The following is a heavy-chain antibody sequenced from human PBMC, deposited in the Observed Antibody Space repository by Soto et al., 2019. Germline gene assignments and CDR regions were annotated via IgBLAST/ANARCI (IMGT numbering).Heavy chain of an antibody. V-gene: IGHV3-49*04. CDR2: IRRNAYGGTT. D-gene: IGHD3-16*01. Sequence: SCTTSGFTFGDYALSWVRQAPGKGLEWVGFIRRNAYGGTTDYAASVKGRFTISRDDSKSIAYLQMNSLRTEDTALYYCTRASSLDFDFWGQGTLVTVSS. CDR1: GFTFGDYA. J-gene: IGHJ4*02. CDR3: TRASSLDFDF.